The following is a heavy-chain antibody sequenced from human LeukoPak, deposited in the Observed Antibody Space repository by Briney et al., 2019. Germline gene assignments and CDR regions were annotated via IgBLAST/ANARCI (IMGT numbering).Heavy chain of an antibody. D-gene: IGHD4-17*01. Sequence: ASVKVSCKASGYTFTSYGISWVRQAPGQGLEWMGWISAYNGNTNYAQKLQGRVIMTTDTSTSTAYMELRSLRSDDTAVYYCAVQATVTTWFDPWGQGTLVTVSS. V-gene: IGHV1-18*01. CDR2: ISAYNGNT. CDR3: AVQATVTTWFDP. CDR1: GYTFTSYG. J-gene: IGHJ5*02.